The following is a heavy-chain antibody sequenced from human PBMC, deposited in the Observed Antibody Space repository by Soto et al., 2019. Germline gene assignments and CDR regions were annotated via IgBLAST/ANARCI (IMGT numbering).Heavy chain of an antibody. CDR2: ISHDGGAV. V-gene: IGHV3-30*18. CDR3: AKDLYSSDWFNFVDS. CDR1: GFSFSTTG. D-gene: IGHD6-19*01. J-gene: IGHJ5*01. Sequence: QVQLVESGGGVVQPGRSLRLSCAASGFSFSTTGMHWVRQAPGQGLEWVAMISHDGGAVHFADSVKGRFTISRDDSTNNLYPPVNSLRSEDTAVYYCAKDLYSSDWFNFVDSWGQGSLVTVSS.